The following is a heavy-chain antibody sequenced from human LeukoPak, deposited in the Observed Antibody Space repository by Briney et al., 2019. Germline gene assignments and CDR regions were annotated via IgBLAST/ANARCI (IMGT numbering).Heavy chain of an antibody. CDR1: EFTFSSYW. CDR3: ARISSTTGVAWGGYLDF. CDR2: IKQDGSEE. J-gene: IGHJ4*02. D-gene: IGHD2-8*01. V-gene: IGHV3-7*03. Sequence: GGSLRLSCATSEFTFSSYWMSWLRRAPGKGLEWVANIKQDGSEEYYVDSVKGRFTISRDNAKNSLYLRMNSLRAEDTAVYHCARISSTTGVAWGGYLDFWGQGTLVAVSS.